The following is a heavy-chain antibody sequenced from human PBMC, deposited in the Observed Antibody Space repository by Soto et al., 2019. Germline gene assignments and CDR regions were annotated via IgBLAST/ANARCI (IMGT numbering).Heavy chain of an antibody. CDR3: ASNYGGSYYSYGMDV. D-gene: IGHD1-7*01. CDR2: ISYDGSNK. Sequence: QVQLVESGGGVVQPGRSLRLSCAASGFTFSSYAMHWVRQAPGKGLEWVAVISYDGSNKYYADSVKGRFTISIYHSKNTLYVQMNSLRAEDTAVYYCASNYGGSYYSYGMDVWGQGTTVTVSS. CDR1: GFTFSSYA. J-gene: IGHJ6*02. V-gene: IGHV3-30-3*01.